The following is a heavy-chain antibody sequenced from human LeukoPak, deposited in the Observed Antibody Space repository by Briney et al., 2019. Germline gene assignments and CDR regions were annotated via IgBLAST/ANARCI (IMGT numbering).Heavy chain of an antibody. J-gene: IGHJ6*03. V-gene: IGHV4-39*01. CDR3: ARLRQQLVCYYYYMDV. CDR2: IYYSGST. Sequence: SETLSLTCTASGGSISSSSYYWGWIRQPPGKGLEWIGSIYYSGSTYYNPSLKSRVTISVDTSKNQFSLKLSSVTAADTAVYYCARLRQQLVCYYYYMDVWGKGTTVTVSS. D-gene: IGHD6-13*01. CDR1: GGSISSSSYY.